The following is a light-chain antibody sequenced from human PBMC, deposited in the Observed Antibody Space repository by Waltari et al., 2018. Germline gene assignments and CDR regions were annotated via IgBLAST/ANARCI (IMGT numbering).Light chain of an antibody. CDR2: DVS. CDR1: SGDVGAHNY. CDR3: NSYTSTNVV. V-gene: IGLV2-14*03. Sequence: QSVLTQSASVSGSPGQSIPISCTGTSGDVGAHNYVSWYQQHPGKAPQLIIYDVSKPPSGVSNRISASKSGNTASLTISGLQAEDAAHYYCNSYTSTNVVFGGATKLTVL. J-gene: IGLJ2*01.